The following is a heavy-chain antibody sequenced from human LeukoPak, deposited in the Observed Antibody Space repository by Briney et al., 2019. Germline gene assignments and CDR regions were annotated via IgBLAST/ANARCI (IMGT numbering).Heavy chain of an antibody. D-gene: IGHD2-21*01. CDR1: GFTFDDYG. V-gene: IGHV3-20*04. CDR2: INWNGGST. Sequence: GGSLRLSCAASGFTFDDYGMSWVRQAPGKGLEWVSGINWNGGSTGYADSVKGRFTISRDNAKNSLYLQMNSLRAEDAAVYFCAKAPVTSCRGAYCYPFDSWGQGTLVTVSS. CDR3: AKAPVTSCRGAYCYPFDS. J-gene: IGHJ4*02.